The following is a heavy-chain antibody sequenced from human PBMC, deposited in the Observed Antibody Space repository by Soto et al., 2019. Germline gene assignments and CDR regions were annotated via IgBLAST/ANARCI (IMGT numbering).Heavy chain of an antibody. D-gene: IGHD6-13*01. CDR1: GGSFSGYY. CDR2: INHSGST. J-gene: IGHJ6*03. Sequence: PSETLSLTCAVYGGSFSGYYWSWIRQPPGKGLEWIGEINHSGSTNYNPSLKSRVTISVDTSKNQFSLKLSSVTAADTAVYYCARGLHAKAAAANNYYYLDVWGKGTTVTVSS. V-gene: IGHV4-34*01. CDR3: ARGLHAKAAAANNYYYLDV.